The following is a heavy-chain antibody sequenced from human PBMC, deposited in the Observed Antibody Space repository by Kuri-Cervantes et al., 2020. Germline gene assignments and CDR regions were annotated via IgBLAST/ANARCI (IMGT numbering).Heavy chain of an antibody. Sequence: SETLSLTCTVSGDSISSGGYYWSWIRQPPGKGLEWIGEINHSGSTNYNPSLKSRVTISVDTSKNQFSLKLSSVTAADTAVYYCARGLLVRRRQGMNAFDIWGQGTMVTVSS. V-gene: IGHV4-39*07. D-gene: IGHD3-10*01. J-gene: IGHJ3*02. CDR2: INHSGST. CDR3: ARGLLVRRRQGMNAFDI. CDR1: GDSISSGGYY.